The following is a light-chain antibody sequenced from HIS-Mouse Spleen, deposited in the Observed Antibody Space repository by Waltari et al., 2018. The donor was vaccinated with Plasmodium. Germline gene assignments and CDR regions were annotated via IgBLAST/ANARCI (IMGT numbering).Light chain of an antibody. CDR3: SSYAGSNKV. V-gene: IGLV2-8*01. Sequence: QSALTQPPSASGSPGQSVTISCTGTSSYVGGYHYVSWYQQHPGKAPKLMIYEVSKRPSGVPDRFSGSKSGNTASLTVSGLQAEDEADYYCSSYAGSNKVFGGGTKLTVL. CDR1: SSYVGGYHY. J-gene: IGLJ2*01. CDR2: EVS.